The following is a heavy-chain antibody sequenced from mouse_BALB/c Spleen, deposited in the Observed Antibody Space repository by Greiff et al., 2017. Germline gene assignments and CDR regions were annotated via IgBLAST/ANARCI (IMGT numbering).Heavy chain of an antibody. Sequence: VQLQQSGPGLVAPSQSLSITCTVSGFSLTSYGVHWVRQPPGKGLEWLGVIWAGGSTNYNSALMSRLSISKDNSKSQVFLKMNSLQTDDTAMYYCARDPYGPYAMDYWGQGTSVTVSS. J-gene: IGHJ4*01. CDR3: ARDPYGPYAMDY. V-gene: IGHV2-9*02. CDR2: IWAGGST. D-gene: IGHD1-2*01. CDR1: GFSLTSYG.